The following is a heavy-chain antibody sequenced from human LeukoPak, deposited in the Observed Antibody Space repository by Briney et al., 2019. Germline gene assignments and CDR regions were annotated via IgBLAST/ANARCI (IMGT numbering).Heavy chain of an antibody. CDR1: GFTFSSYW. CDR2: IKQDGSEK. J-gene: IGHJ5*02. Sequence: QPGGSLRLSCAASGFTFSSYWMSWVRQAPGKGLEWVANIKQDGSEKYYVDSVKGRFTISRDNAKNSLYLQMNSLRAEDTAVYYCAKDQIRRSTPRFDPWGQGTLVTVSS. CDR3: AKDQIRRSTPRFDP. V-gene: IGHV3-7*01. D-gene: IGHD6-13*01.